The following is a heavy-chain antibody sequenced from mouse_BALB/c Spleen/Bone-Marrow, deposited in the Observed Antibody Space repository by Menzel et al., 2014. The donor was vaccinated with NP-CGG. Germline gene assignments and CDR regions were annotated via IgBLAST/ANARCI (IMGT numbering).Heavy chain of an antibody. V-gene: IGHV3-8*02. CDR2: ISYSGRT. J-gene: IGHJ4*01. CDR1: GDSITSGY. D-gene: IGHD2-14*01. CDR3: ARAGYRYDVGYAMDY. Sequence: EVKLMDSGPSLVKPSQTLSLTCSVTGDSITSGYWSWIRKFPGNKLEYMGYISYSGRTYYNPSLKSRISITRDTSKNQYYLQLNSVTTEDTATYYCARAGYRYDVGYAMDYWGQGTSVTVSS.